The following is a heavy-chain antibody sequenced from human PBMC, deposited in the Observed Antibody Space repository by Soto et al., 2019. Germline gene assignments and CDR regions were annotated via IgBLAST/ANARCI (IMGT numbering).Heavy chain of an antibody. V-gene: IGHV4-4*02. D-gene: IGHD3-10*01. CDR1: GVSISSGNW. CDR2: IFHDGTA. Sequence: SETLSLTCAVSGVSISSGNWWTWVRRSPQRGLEYIGEIFHDGTANYYPSFERRVAISVDASKNQFSLKLTSVTAADTAIYFCARLVYDTRLNYMYFDFWGQGTLVTVSS. J-gene: IGHJ4*02. CDR3: ARLVYDTRLNYMYFDF.